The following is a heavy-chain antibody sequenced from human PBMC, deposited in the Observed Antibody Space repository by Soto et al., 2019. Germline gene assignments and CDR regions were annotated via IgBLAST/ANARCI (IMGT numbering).Heavy chain of an antibody. V-gene: IGHV1-3*01. J-gene: IGHJ6*02. CDR2: INAGNGNT. CDR3: ARMGGNYYGMDV. CDR1: GYTFTSYA. Sequence: ASVKVSCKASGYTFTSYAKHWVRQAPGQRLEWMGWINAGNGNTKYSQKFQGRVTISRDTSASRAYMELSSLRSEDTAVYYCARMGGNYYGMDVWGQGTTVTVSS. D-gene: IGHD1-1*01.